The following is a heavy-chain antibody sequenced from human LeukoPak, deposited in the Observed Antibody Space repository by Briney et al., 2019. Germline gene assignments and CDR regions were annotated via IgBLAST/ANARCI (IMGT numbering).Heavy chain of an antibody. Sequence: SVKVSCKASGGTFSSYAISWVRQAPGQGLEWMGGIIPIFGTANYAQKFQGRVTITADESTSTAYMELSSLRSEDTAVYYCARAKVVCSSTSCGYYYGMDVWGQGTTVTVS. D-gene: IGHD2-2*01. CDR2: IIPIFGTA. CDR1: GGTFSSYA. V-gene: IGHV1-69*13. J-gene: IGHJ6*02. CDR3: ARAKVVCSSTSCGYYYGMDV.